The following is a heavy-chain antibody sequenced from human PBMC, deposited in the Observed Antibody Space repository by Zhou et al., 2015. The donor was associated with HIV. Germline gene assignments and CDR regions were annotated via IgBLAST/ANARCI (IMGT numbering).Heavy chain of an antibody. D-gene: IGHD3-22*01. Sequence: EQLVESGGGVVLPGRRSLRLSCVASGFTFRSYAMHWVRQAPGKGLEWVSYISSSSSTIYYADSVKGRFTISRDNAKNSLYLQMNSLRDEDTAVYYCARADYYDNSGYYRNWFDPWATGTLVTVSS. J-gene: IGHJ5*02. CDR1: GFTFRSYA. CDR2: ISSSSSTI. V-gene: IGHV3-48*02. CDR3: ARADYYDNSGYYRNWFDP.